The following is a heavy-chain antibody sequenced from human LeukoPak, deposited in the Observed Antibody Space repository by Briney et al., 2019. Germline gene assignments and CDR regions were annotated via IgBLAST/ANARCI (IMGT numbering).Heavy chain of an antibody. CDR1: GGSISSYY. J-gene: IGHJ3*02. CDR3: ARDLGYYDAFDI. V-gene: IGHV4-59*12. CDR2: IYYRGGT. Sequence: SETLSLTCTVSGGSISSYYWSWIRQPPGKGLEWIGNIYYRGGTNYNPSLKSRLTISVDTSKDQFSLKLSSVTAADTAVYYCARDLGYYDAFDIWGQGTMVTVSS. D-gene: IGHD2-8*01.